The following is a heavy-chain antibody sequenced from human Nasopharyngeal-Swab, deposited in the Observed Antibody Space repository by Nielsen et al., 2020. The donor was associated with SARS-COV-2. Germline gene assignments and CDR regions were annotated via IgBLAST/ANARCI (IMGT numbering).Heavy chain of an antibody. CDR3: ARVLPFRITGTSGMDV. V-gene: IGHV1-46*01. CDR2: INPTDGST. D-gene: IGHD1-7*01. Sequence: GGQAPGQGLEWMGIINPTDGSTSYAQKFEGRVTMTRVTSTSTVYMELNSLRSEDTAVYYCARVLPFRITGTSGMDVWGQGTTVTVSS. J-gene: IGHJ6*02.